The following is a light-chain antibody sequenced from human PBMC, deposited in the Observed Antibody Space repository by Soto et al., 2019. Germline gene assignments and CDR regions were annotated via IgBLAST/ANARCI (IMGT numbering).Light chain of an antibody. J-gene: IGKJ1*01. CDR1: QSVKSN. CDR3: QQYNESPT. V-gene: IGKV3D-15*02. Sequence: EIVMTQSPATLSLSPGERATLSCRASQSVKSNLAWYEHKPGKAPRLLIYDSSTRAAGIPGRFSGDGSGTDFTLTISSLHSDDFALYYCQQYNESPTFGQGTKVDMK. CDR2: DSS.